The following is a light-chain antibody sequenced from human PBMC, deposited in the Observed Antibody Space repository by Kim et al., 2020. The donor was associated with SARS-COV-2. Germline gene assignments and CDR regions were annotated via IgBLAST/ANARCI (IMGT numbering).Light chain of an antibody. Sequence: PGERATRSCRASQSVIDNHLAWYQQKPGQAPRLLIYGASTRATGFPDRFSGSVSGTDFTLTISRLEPEDFAVYYCQQYGSSPPDTFGQGTRLEI. J-gene: IGKJ5*01. V-gene: IGKV3-20*01. CDR2: GAS. CDR3: QQYGSSPPDT. CDR1: QSVIDNH.